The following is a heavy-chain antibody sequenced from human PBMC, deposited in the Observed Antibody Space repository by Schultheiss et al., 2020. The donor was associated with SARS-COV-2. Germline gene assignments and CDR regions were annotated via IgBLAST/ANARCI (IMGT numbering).Heavy chain of an antibody. CDR1: GFTFSDNA. CDR3: ARAQVARGWLQLGPSDY. Sequence: GGSLRLSCAASGFTFSDNAMSWVRQAPGKGLEWVSGIGGGRGDRYYADSVRGRFAISRDNSRNTVSLQMNSLRADDTGVYYCARAQVARGWLQLGPSDYWGQGTLVTVSS. J-gene: IGHJ4*02. V-gene: IGHV3-23*01. CDR2: IGGGRGDR. D-gene: IGHD5-24*01.